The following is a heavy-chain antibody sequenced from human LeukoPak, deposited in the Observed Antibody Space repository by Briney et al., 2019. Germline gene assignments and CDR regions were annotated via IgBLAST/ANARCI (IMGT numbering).Heavy chain of an antibody. V-gene: IGHV1-69*05. CDR2: IIPIFGTA. CDR1: GYTFTSYY. Sequence: SVKGSCKASGYTFTSYYMHWVRQAPGQGLEWMGGIIPIFGTANYAQKFQGRVTITTDESTSTAYMELSSLRSEDTAVYYCARGVGYYYYMDVWGKGTTVTVSS. J-gene: IGHJ6*03. CDR3: ARGVGYYYYMDV.